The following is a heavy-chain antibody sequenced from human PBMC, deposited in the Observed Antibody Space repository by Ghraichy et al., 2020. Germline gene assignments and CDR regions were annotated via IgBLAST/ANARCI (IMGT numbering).Heavy chain of an antibody. CDR3: AKDIDEYGNLRGHGMDV. CDR2: ISWNSGSI. J-gene: IGHJ6*02. Sequence: SLRLSCAASGFTFDDYVMHWVRQAPGKGLEWVSGISWNSGSIDYADSVKGRFTISRDNAKKSLYLQMNSLRAEDTALYYCAKDIDEYGNLRGHGMDVWGQGTTVTVSS. V-gene: IGHV3-9*01. CDR1: GFTFDDYV. D-gene: IGHD1-14*01.